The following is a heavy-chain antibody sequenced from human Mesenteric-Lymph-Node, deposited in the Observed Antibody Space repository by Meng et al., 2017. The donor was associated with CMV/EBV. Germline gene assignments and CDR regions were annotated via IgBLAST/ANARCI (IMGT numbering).Heavy chain of an antibody. D-gene: IGHD7-27*01. Sequence: FSGFSLSTSGVGVGWIRQPPGKALEWLALIYWDDDKRYSPSLKSRLTVTKDTSKNQVVLTMTNMDPVDTATYYCAHTNWGSLVFDYWGQGTLVTVSS. CDR3: AHTNWGSLVFDY. CDR1: GFSLSTSGVG. V-gene: IGHV2-5*02. CDR2: IYWDDDK. J-gene: IGHJ4*02.